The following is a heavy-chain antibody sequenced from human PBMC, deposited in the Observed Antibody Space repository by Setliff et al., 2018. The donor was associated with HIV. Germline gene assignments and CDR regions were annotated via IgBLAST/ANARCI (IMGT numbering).Heavy chain of an antibody. D-gene: IGHD6-19*01. Sequence: SETLSLTCTVSGVSTSSSSYYRGWIRQPPGKGLDWIGYVYYSGSTYYSPSLKSRLTISVDTSKNHFSLRLSSVTAADTAVYYCVRQGAVTGRSFDSWGPGALVTVSS. V-gene: IGHV4-39*01. CDR2: VYYSGST. J-gene: IGHJ4*02. CDR3: VRQGAVTGRSFDS. CDR1: GVSTSSSSYY.